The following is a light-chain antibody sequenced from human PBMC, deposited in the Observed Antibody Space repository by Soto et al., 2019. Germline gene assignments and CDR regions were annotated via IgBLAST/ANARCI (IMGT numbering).Light chain of an antibody. Sequence: EIVLTQSPDTLSLSPGERATLSCTASQRVSNNYVAWYQQIPGQPPRVLIKAASTVDLGIPDRFSGSGSGTDFTLTITRLEPEDFAVYYCQQYGTSPWTFGQGTKVELK. CDR1: QRVSNNY. CDR3: QQYGTSPWT. CDR2: AAS. J-gene: IGKJ1*01. V-gene: IGKV3-20*01.